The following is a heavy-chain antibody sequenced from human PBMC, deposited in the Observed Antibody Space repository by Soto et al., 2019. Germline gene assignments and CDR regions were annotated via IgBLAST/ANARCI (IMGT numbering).Heavy chain of an antibody. CDR1: GVTFISYA. CDR3: ARAGIAASYYYGMDV. J-gene: IGHJ6*02. V-gene: IGHV1-69*06. CDR2: IIPIFGTA. D-gene: IGHD6-13*01. Sequence: SVNVSCTAAGVTFISYAIICLPQSRGQGLEWMGGIIPIFGTANYAQKFQGRVTITADKSTSTAYMELSSLRSEDTAVYYCARAGIAASYYYGMDVWGHGTTVTVSS.